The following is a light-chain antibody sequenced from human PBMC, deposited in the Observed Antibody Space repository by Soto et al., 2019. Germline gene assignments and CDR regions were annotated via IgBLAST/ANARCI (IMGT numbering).Light chain of an antibody. J-gene: IGKJ1*01. CDR1: HSLNNNF. CDR3: QQYDNIPRT. Sequence: EIVLTQSPGTLSFSTVERATLSCRASHSLNNNFLAWYQQKPGQDPRLLIYGASTRATGIPDRFSGRGSGTDFTLSISRLEPGDFAMYYCQQYDNIPRTFGQGTKVEFK. V-gene: IGKV3-20*01. CDR2: GAS.